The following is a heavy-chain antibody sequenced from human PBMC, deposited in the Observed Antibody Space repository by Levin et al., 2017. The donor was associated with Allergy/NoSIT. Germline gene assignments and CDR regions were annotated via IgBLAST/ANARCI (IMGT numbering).Heavy chain of an antibody. V-gene: IGHV1-8*01. J-gene: IGHJ6*02. CDR2: MNPNSGNT. CDR1: GYTFTSYD. CDR3: ARGSWSLKNYYYYGMDV. D-gene: IGHD6-13*01. Sequence: ASVKVSCKASGYTFTSYDINWVRQATGQGLEWMGWMNPNSGNTGYAQKFQGRVTMTRNTSISTAYMELSSLRSEDTAVYYCARGSWSLKNYYYYGMDVWGQGTTVTVSS.